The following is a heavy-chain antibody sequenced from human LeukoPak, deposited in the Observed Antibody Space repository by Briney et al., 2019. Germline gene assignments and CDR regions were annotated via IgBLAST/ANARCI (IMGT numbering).Heavy chain of an antibody. J-gene: IGHJ6*02. V-gene: IGHV1-2*02. CDR2: ISPNSGGT. D-gene: IGHD6-19*01. CDR1: GYTFTGYY. Sequence: ASVKVSCKASGYTFTGYYMHWVRQAPGQGPEWMGWISPNSGGTNYAQKFQGRVTMTRDTSISTAYMELSRLRSDDTAVYYCARELDSSGLYYYGMDVWGQGTTVTVSS. CDR3: ARELDSSGLYYYGMDV.